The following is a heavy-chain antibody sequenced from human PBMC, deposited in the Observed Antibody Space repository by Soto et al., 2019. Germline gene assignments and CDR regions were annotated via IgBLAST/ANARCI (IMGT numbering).Heavy chain of an antibody. D-gene: IGHD3-3*01. Sequence: QVQLVKSGGGVVQPGRSLRLSCAASGFTFSSYAMHWVRQAPGKGLEWVAVISYDGSNKYYADSVKGRFTISRDNSKNTLYLQMNSLRAEDTAVYYCARAPPTIFGVTGPLYGMAVWGKGTTVTVSS. V-gene: IGHV3-30-3*01. CDR3: ARAPPTIFGVTGPLYGMAV. CDR1: GFTFSSYA. J-gene: IGHJ6*04. CDR2: ISYDGSNK.